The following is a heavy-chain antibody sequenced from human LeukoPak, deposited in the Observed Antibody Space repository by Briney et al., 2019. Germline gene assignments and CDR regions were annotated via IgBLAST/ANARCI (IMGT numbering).Heavy chain of an antibody. CDR2: MNPNSGNT. CDR1: GYTFGSHD. D-gene: IGHD6-13*01. CDR3: ARDLLPPSLAAADANWFDP. Sequence: GASVKVSCKGSGYTFGSHDINWVRQVPGHGLEWMGWMNPNSGNTGSAQKFQGRVAMTRDTSIGTAYLELSSLRSEDTAVYYCARDLLPPSLAAADANWFDPWGQGTLVTVSS. J-gene: IGHJ5*02. V-gene: IGHV1-8*01.